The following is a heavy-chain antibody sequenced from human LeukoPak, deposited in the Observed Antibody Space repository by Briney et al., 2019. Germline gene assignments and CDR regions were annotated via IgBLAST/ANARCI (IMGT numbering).Heavy chain of an antibody. CDR2: INAGNGNT. CDR1: GYTFTSYA. D-gene: IGHD2-21*02. CDR3: ARVRDGGDYPFDY. J-gene: IGHJ4*02. V-gene: IGHV1-3*01. Sequence: ASVKVSCKASGYTFTSYAMHWVRQAPGQRLEWMGWINAGNGNTKYSQKFQGRVTITRDTSASTAHMELSSLRSEDTAVYYCARVRDGGDYPFDYWGQGTLVTVSS.